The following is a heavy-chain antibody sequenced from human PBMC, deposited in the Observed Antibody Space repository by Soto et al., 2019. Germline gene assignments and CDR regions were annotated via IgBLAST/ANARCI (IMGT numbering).Heavy chain of an antibody. CDR1: GGSFSGYY. D-gene: IGHD6-6*01. CDR2: INHSGST. J-gene: IGHJ4*02. Sequence: PSETLSLTCAVYGGSFSGYYWSWIRQPPGKGLEWIGEINHSGSTNYNPSLKSRVTISVDTSKNQFSLKLSSVTAADTAVYYCARGIAARPSLGKLDYWGQGTLVTV. CDR3: ARGIAARPSLGKLDY. V-gene: IGHV4-34*01.